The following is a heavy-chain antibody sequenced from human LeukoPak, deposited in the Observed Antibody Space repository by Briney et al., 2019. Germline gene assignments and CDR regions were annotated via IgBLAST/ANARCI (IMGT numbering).Heavy chain of an antibody. CDR3: AREPRYYDILTGYSNGWFDP. D-gene: IGHD3-9*01. J-gene: IGHJ5*02. CDR1: GGSISSYY. Sequence: SETLSLTCTVSGGSISSYYWSWIRQPPGKGLEWIGYIYYSGSTNYNPSLKSRVTISVDTSKNQFSQKLSSVAAADTAVYYCAREPRYYDILTGYSNGWFDPWGQGTLVTVSS. CDR2: IYYSGST. V-gene: IGHV4-59*01.